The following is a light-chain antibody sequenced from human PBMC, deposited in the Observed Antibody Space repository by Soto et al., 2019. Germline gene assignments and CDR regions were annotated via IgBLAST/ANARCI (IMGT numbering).Light chain of an antibody. J-gene: IGLJ2*01. CDR2: DLI. CDR3: ASYTTIKSVV. V-gene: IGLV2-14*01. CDR1: NSDVGAYNY. Sequence: QSALTQPASVSGSPGQSITISCTGTNSDVGAYNYVSGYQQHPGKAPRLLIYDLISRPSGISTRFSGSKSGNTASLTISGLQTEYEADYYCASYTTIKSVVFGGGTKLTVL.